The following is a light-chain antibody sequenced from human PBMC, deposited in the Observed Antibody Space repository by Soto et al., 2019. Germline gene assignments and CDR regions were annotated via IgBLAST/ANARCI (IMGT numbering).Light chain of an antibody. V-gene: IGKV1-5*01. CDR1: QNVTNW. CDR2: DVS. J-gene: IGKJ1*01. Sequence: DIQMTQSPSTLSASVGDRVTITCRASQNVTNWLAWYQQKPGKAPKLLIYDVSSLDSGVPSRFSGSGSGTEFTLTISSLQPDDSATYYCQQYHTFWTIGQRTTVEIK. CDR3: QQYHTFWT.